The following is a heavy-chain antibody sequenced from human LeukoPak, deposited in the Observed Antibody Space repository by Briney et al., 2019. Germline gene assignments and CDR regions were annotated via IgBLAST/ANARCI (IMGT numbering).Heavy chain of an antibody. V-gene: IGHV4-34*01. Sequence: PSETLSLTCAVYGGSFSGYYWSWIRQPPGKGLEWIGEINHSGSTNYNPSLKSRVTISVDTSKNQFSLKLNSVTAADTAVYYCARHSLSRQHIVVVTAVHWYFDLWGRGTLVTVSS. CDR2: INHSGST. CDR3: ARHSLSRQHIVVVTAVHWYFDL. D-gene: IGHD2-21*02. CDR1: GGSFSGYY. J-gene: IGHJ2*01.